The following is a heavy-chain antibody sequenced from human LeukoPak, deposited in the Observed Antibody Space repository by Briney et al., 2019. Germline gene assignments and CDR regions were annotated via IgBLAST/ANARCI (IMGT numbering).Heavy chain of an antibody. CDR1: GYTFTGYY. CDR2: INPNSGGT. CDR3: ARDPMVRGVITFDY. D-gene: IGHD3-10*01. Sequence: ASVKVSCKASGYTFTGYYMHWVRQAPGQGLEWMGWINPNSGGTNYAQKFQGWVTMTRDTSISTAYMELSRLRSDDTAVYYCARDPMVRGVITFDYWGQGTLVTVSS. V-gene: IGHV1-2*04. J-gene: IGHJ4*02.